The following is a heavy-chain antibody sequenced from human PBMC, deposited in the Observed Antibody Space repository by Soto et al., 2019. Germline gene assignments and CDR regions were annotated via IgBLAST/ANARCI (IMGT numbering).Heavy chain of an antibody. V-gene: IGHV4-34*01. CDR3: ARGRRAQITMVRGVIIV. D-gene: IGHD3-10*01. Sequence: PSETLSLTCAVYGGSFSGHYWSWIRQPPGKGQEWIGEINHSGSTNYNPSHKSRVTISVDTSKNQFSLKLSSVTAADTAVYYCARGRRAQITMVRGVIIVWGQGTLVTVSS. J-gene: IGHJ4*02. CDR1: GGSFSGHY. CDR2: INHSGST.